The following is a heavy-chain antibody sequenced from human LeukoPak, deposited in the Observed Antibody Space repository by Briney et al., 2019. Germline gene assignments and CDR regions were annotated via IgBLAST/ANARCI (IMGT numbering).Heavy chain of an antibody. CDR3: ARGGRIRYYYDSSGSRAAVDY. D-gene: IGHD3-22*01. J-gene: IGHJ4*02. Sequence: GGSLRLSCAASGFTFSSYGMHWVRQAPGKGLEWVAVISYDGSNKYYADSVKGRFTISRDNSKNTLYLQMNSLRAEDTAVYYCARGGRIRYYYDSSGSRAAVDYWGQGTLVTVSS. V-gene: IGHV3-30*03. CDR2: ISYDGSNK. CDR1: GFTFSSYG.